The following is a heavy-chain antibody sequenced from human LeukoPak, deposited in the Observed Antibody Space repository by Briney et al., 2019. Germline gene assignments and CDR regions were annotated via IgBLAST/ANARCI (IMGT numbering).Heavy chain of an antibody. D-gene: IGHD6-13*01. CDR3: ARAPIAAAVDI. J-gene: IGHJ3*02. CDR1: GGSISSYY. V-gene: IGHV4-59*01. Sequence: LETLSLSCIVSGGSISSYYWSWIRQPPGKGLEWIGYIYYSGSTNYNPSLKSRVTISVDTSKNQFSLKLSSVTAADTAVYYCARAPIAAAVDIWGQGTMVTVSS. CDR2: IYYSGST.